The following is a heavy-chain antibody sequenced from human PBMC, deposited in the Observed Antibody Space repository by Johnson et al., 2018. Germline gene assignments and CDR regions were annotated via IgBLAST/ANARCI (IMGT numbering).Heavy chain of an antibody. V-gene: IGHV3-53*02. CDR2: LNSGGIP. D-gene: IGHD3-22*01. CDR3: ASGGYSDPEKVHH. Sequence: EVQLVETGGGLIQAGVSLRLSCAVPGFSVSSNYITWARQAPGKGLEWVSVLNSGGIPYYADSVQGRFTLSRDNSKTPVFLQTNSLRAEDTAVYYCASGGYSDPEKVHHWGQGTLVTVSS. J-gene: IGHJ1*01. CDR1: GFSVSSNY.